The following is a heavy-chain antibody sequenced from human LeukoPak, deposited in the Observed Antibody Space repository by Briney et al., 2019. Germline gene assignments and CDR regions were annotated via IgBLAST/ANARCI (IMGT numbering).Heavy chain of an antibody. CDR3: AKVLLDCSSTSCYRGFDP. J-gene: IGHJ5*02. CDR1: GFTVSSNY. D-gene: IGHD2-2*02. V-gene: IGHV3-23*01. CDR2: ISGSGGST. Sequence: GGSLRLSCAASGFTVSSNYMSWVRQAPGKGLEWVSAISGSGGSTYYADSVKGRFTISRDNSKNTLYLQMNSLRAEDTAVYYCAKVLLDCSSTSCYRGFDPWGQGTLVTVSS.